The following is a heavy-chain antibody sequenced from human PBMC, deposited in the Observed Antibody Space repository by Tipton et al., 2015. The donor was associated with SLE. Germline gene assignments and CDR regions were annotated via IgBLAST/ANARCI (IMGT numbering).Heavy chain of an antibody. CDR1: GGSISSGGYY. J-gene: IGHJ4*02. V-gene: IGHV4-31*03. CDR3: ARVRDYGDYED. CDR2: IYYSGST. D-gene: IGHD4-17*01. Sequence: LRLSCTVSGGSISSGGYYWSWIRQHPGKGLEWIEYIYYSGSTYYNPSLKSRVTISVDTSKNQFSLKLSSVTAADTAVYYCARVRDYGDYEDWGQGTLVTVSS.